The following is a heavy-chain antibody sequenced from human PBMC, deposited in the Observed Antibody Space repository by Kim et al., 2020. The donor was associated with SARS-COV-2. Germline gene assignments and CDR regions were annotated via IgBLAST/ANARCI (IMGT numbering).Heavy chain of an antibody. V-gene: IGHV3-11*01. CDR1: GFPFSDFY. CDR2: ITSGGETI. D-gene: IGHD3-10*01. Sequence: GGSLRLSCAASGFPFSDFYMTWIRQAPGKGLEWISYITSGGETIYYADSVKGRFTISRDNAESSLYLQMTSLRVEDTAIYYCARGGHLTVFADYWGQGTLVTVSS. J-gene: IGHJ4*02. CDR3: ARGGHLTVFADY.